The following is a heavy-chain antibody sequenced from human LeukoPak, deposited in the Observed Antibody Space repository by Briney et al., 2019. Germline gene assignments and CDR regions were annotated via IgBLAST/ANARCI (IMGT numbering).Heavy chain of an antibody. CDR2: MNPNSGNT. J-gene: IGHJ5*02. D-gene: IGHD3-10*01. CDR3: ARGITMVRGVIPRPNWFDP. CDR1: GYTFTSYD. V-gene: IGHV1-8*01. Sequence: VASVKVSCKASGYTFTSYDINWVRQATGQGLEWMGWMNPNSGNTGYAQKFQGRVTMTRNTSISTAYMELSSLRSEDTAVYYCARGITMVRGVIPRPNWFDPWGQGTLVTVSS.